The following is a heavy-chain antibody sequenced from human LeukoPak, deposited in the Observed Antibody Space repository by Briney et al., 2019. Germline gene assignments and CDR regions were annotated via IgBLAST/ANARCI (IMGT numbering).Heavy chain of an antibody. Sequence: ASVKVSCKVSGYTLTELSMHWVRQAPGKGLEWMGGFDPEDGETIYAQKFQGRVTMTEDTSTDTAYMELSSLRSEDTAVYYCATWCSSTSCYGAREGAFDIWGQGTMVTVSS. D-gene: IGHD2-2*01. CDR1: GYTLTELS. J-gene: IGHJ3*02. CDR2: FDPEDGET. V-gene: IGHV1-24*01. CDR3: ATWCSSTSCYGAREGAFDI.